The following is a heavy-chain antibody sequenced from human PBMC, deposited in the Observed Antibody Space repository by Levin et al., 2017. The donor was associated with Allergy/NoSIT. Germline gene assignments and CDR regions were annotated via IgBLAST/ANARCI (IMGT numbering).Heavy chain of an antibody. CDR1: GFTFSNAW. D-gene: IGHD6-6*01. CDR3: TTFLTLSIAARRSGSDYRYDY. V-gene: IGHV3-15*01. CDR2: IKSKTDGGTT. Sequence: GGSLRLSCAASGFTFSNAWMSWVRQAPGKGLEWVGRIKSKTDGGTTDYAAPVKGRFTISRDDSKNTLYLQMNSLKTEDTAVYYCTTFLTLSIAARRSGSDYRYDYWGQGTLVTVSS. J-gene: IGHJ4*02.